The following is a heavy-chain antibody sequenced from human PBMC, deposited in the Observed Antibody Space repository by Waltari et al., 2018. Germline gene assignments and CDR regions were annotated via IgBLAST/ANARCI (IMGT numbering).Heavy chain of an antibody. CDR2: INHSGST. CDR3: ASRGGNSLIAARPGWYFDL. Sequence: QVQLQQWGAGLFKPSETLSPTCAAHGCSFSGYYWSCICLPPRQRLEWIGEINHSGSTNYNPSLKSRVTISVDTSKNQFSLKLSSVTAADTAVYYCASRGGNSLIAARPGWYFDLWGRGTLVTVSS. CDR1: GCSFSGYY. V-gene: IGHV4-34*01. J-gene: IGHJ2*01. D-gene: IGHD6-6*01.